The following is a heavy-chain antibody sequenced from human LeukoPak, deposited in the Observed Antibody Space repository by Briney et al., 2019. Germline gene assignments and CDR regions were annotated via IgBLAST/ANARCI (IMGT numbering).Heavy chain of an antibody. CDR1: GGSISSYY. CDR2: IYYSGST. Sequence: SETLSLTCTVSGGSISSYYWSWIRQPPGKGLEWIGYIYYSGSTNYNPSLKGRVTISVDTSKNQFSLKLSSVTAADTAVYYCARGLPILTSSGNWFDPWGQGTLVTVSS. CDR3: ARGLPILTSSGNWFDP. D-gene: IGHD6-19*01. V-gene: IGHV4-59*01. J-gene: IGHJ5*02.